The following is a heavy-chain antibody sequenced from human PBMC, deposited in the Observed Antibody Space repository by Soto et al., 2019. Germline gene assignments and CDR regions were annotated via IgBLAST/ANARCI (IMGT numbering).Heavy chain of an antibody. D-gene: IGHD6-13*01. J-gene: IGHJ6*02. Sequence: EVQLLESGGGLVQSGGSLRLSCAASGFTFSSHAMTWVRQAPGEGLEWVSSVNDNGGSRYYADSVQGLFTITRDNSKNTLYLQMSSLRAEDTAVYYCAKSSIQQLVRIGMDVWGQGTTVTVSS. CDR3: AKSSIQQLVRIGMDV. CDR2: VNDNGGSR. V-gene: IGHV3-23*01. CDR1: GFTFSSHA.